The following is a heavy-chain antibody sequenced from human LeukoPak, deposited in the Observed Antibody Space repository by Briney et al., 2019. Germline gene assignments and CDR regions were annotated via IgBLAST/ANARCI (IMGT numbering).Heavy chain of an antibody. D-gene: IGHD3-9*01. CDR1: GFTFSSYG. CDR2: IRYDGSNK. Sequence: PGGSLRLSCAASGFTFSSYGMHWVRQAPGKGLEWVAFIRYDGSNKYYADSVKGRFTISRDNAKNSLYLQMNSLRAEDTAVYYCARDRRVRYFDWLTLEPNWFDPWGQGTLVTVSS. V-gene: IGHV3-30*02. CDR3: ARDRRVRYFDWLTLEPNWFDP. J-gene: IGHJ5*02.